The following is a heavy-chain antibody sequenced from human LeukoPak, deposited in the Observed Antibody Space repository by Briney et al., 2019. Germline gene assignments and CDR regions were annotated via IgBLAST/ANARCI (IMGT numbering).Heavy chain of an antibody. J-gene: IGHJ4*02. V-gene: IGHV4-4*07. CDR3: ARDGAATFSDY. CDR1: GGSISNYY. D-gene: IGHD1-26*01. Sequence: SETLSLTCTVSGGSISNYYWSWTRQPAGKGLEYIGRLYASGSTDYSPSLRSQLTVSLDTSKNQFSLKLTSVTAADTAIYYCARDGAATFSDYWGQGALVTVSS. CDR2: LYASGST.